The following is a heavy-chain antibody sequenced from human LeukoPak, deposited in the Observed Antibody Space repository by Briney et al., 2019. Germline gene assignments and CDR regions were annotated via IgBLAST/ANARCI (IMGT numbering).Heavy chain of an antibody. V-gene: IGHV3-30*18. D-gene: IGHD1-26*01. CDR1: GFTFSSYA. CDR3: AKMVIGVGAYFDY. CDR2: ISYDGSNK. J-gene: IGHJ4*02. Sequence: GGSLRLSCAASGFTFSSYAMHWVRQAPGKGLEWVAVISYDGSNKYYADSVKGRFTISRDNSKNTLYLQMNSLRAEDTAVYYCAKMVIGVGAYFDYWGQGTLVTVSS.